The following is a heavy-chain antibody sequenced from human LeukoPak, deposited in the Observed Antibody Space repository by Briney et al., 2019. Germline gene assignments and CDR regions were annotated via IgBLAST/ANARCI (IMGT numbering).Heavy chain of an antibody. Sequence: PSETLSLTCTVSGGSISSYYWSWIRQPPGKGLEWIGYIYYSGSTNYNPSLKSRVTISVDTSKNQFSLKLSSVTAADTAVYYCARGVVRGQPYYYYYMDVWGKGTTVTVSS. CDR3: ARGVVRGQPYYYYYMDV. D-gene: IGHD3-10*01. CDR1: GGSISSYY. J-gene: IGHJ6*03. V-gene: IGHV4-59*01. CDR2: IYYSGST.